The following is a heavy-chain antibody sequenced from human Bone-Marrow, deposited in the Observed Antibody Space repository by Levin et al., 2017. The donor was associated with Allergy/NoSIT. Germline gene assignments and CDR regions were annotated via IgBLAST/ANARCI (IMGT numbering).Heavy chain of an antibody. Sequence: SETLSLTCAVYGGSFSGYYWSWIRQPPGKGLEWIGEINHSGSTNYNPSLKSRVTISVDTSKNQFSLKLSSVTAADTAVYYCARAGRITMSRAFDPWGQGTLVTVSS. J-gene: IGHJ5*02. CDR2: INHSGST. D-gene: IGHD3-22*01. V-gene: IGHV4-34*01. CDR3: ARAGRITMSRAFDP. CDR1: GGSFSGYY.